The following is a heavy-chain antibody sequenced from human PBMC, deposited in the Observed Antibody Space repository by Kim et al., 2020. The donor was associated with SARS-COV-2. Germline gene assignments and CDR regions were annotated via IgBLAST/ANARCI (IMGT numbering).Heavy chain of an antibody. D-gene: IGHD3-9*01. J-gene: IGHJ4*02. V-gene: IGHV4-59*01. CDR3: ASLYYDILTGYRYYFDY. Sequence: LKSRVTISVDTSKNQFSLKLSSVTAADTAVYYCASLYYDILTGYRYYFDYWGQGTLVTVSS.